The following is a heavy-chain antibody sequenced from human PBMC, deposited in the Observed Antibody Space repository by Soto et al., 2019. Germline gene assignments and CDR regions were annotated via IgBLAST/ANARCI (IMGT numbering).Heavy chain of an antibody. V-gene: IGHV4-4*02. CDR1: GGSISSSNW. CDR2: IYHSGST. J-gene: IGHJ4*02. CDR3: AGRSRYFDY. Sequence: QVQLQESGPGLVKTSGTLSLTCAVSGGSISSSNWWSWVRQPPGKGLEWIGEIYHSGSTNYNPSRXXRXTXXVDKSKNQFSLKLSSVTAADTAVYYCAGRSRYFDYWGQGTLVTVSS.